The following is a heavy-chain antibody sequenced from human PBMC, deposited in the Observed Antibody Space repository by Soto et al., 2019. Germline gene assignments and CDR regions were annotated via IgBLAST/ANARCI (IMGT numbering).Heavy chain of an antibody. V-gene: IGHV4-59*01. Sequence: SETLSLTCTVSGGSISSYYWSWIRQPPGKGLEWIGYIYYSGSTNYNPSLKSRVTISVDTSKNQFSLKLSSVTAADTAVYYCARNYGDYVFDYWGQGTLVTVSS. D-gene: IGHD4-17*01. CDR1: GGSISSYY. CDR2: IYYSGST. J-gene: IGHJ4*02. CDR3: ARNYGDYVFDY.